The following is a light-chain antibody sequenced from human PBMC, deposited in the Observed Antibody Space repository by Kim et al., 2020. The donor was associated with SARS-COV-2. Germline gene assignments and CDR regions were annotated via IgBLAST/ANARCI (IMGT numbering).Light chain of an antibody. J-gene: IGKJ3*01. CDR1: QSVSIY. CDR3: QQSYSTLFT. V-gene: IGKV1-39*01. Sequence: ASIGDRVTITCRASQSVSIYFNWYQQKPGKAPKILIYAASTLQSVVPSRFSGSGSGTDFTLTISTLQPEDFATYYCQQSYSTLFTFGPGTKVDIK. CDR2: AAS.